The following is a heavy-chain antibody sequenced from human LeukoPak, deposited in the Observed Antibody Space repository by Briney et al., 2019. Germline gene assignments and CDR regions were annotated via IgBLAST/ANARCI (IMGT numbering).Heavy chain of an antibody. D-gene: IGHD3-3*01. J-gene: IGHJ6*03. V-gene: IGHV1-2*02. CDR2: INPNSGGT. CDR1: GYIFINYG. Sequence: ASVKVSCKASGYIFINYGINWVRQAPGQGLEWMGWINPNSGGTNYAQKFQGRFTMTRGTSISTAYIELSRLCADGQAVYYCARGNTIFGVVIDVNYYYYYMEVWGKGTTVTVSS. CDR3: ARGNTIFGVVIDVNYYYYYMEV.